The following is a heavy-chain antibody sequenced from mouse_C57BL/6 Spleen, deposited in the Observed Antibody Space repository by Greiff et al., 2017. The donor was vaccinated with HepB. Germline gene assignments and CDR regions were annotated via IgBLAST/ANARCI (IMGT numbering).Heavy chain of an antibody. CDR2: IYPGDGDT. CDR3: AILPSRQLVFAY. D-gene: IGHD3-2*01. J-gene: IGHJ3*01. Sequence: QVQLQQSGPELVKPGASVKISCKASGYAFSSSWMNWVKQRPGKGLEWIGRIYPGDGDTNYNGKFKGKATLTADKSSSTAYMQLSSLTSEDSAVYFCAILPSRQLVFAYWGQGTLVTVSA. V-gene: IGHV1-82*01. CDR1: GYAFSSSW.